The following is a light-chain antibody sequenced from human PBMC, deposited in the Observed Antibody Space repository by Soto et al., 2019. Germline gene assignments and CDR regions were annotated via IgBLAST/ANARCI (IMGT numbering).Light chain of an antibody. J-gene: IGKJ1*01. CDR2: DAS. Sequence: DIQMTQSPSSVSASVGDRVTITCRASQSISSRLAWYQQKPGKAPKLLIYDASSLESGVPSRFSGSGSGTEFTLSISSLQPDDFATYYCQQYNSYSPRTFGQGTKVDI. CDR3: QQYNSYSPRT. V-gene: IGKV1-5*01. CDR1: QSISSR.